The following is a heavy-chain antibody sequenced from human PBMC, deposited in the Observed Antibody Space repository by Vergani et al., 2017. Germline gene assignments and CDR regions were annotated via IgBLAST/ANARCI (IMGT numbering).Heavy chain of an antibody. J-gene: IGHJ3*02. CDR1: GYMFGVYA. CDR2: VSNDGINT. CDR3: AKDRYYRGDWLNAYDK. D-gene: IGHD3/OR15-3a*01. V-gene: IGHV3-23*01. Sequence: EAQLLESGGDLVQPGGSLRLSCAGSGYMFGVYAMTWVRQAPGKGLEWISSVSNDGINTFYADSVKGRFTISRDNSKNTLYLQMNSLRADDTAIYFCAKDRYYRGDWLNAYDKWGPGTRVTVS.